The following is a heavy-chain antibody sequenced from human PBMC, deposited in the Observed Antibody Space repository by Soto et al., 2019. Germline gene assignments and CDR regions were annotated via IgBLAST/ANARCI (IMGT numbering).Heavy chain of an antibody. Sequence: QVQLVESGGGVVQPGRSLRLSCAASGFTVSSYAMHWVRQSPGKGLEWVAVISYDGSNKYYADSVKGRFTIFRDNSKNTLYLQMNSLRAEDTAVYYCARGGGSYNNYYYYGMDVWGQGTTVTVSS. CDR1: GFTVSSYA. D-gene: IGHD3-10*01. V-gene: IGHV3-30-3*01. CDR2: ISYDGSNK. J-gene: IGHJ6*02. CDR3: ARGGGSYNNYYYYGMDV.